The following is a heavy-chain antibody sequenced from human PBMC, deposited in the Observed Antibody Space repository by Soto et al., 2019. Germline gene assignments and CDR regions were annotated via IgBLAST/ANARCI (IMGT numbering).Heavy chain of an antibody. J-gene: IGHJ5*02. V-gene: IGHV4-39*01. Sequence: QLQLQESGPGLVKPSETLSLTCTVSGGSISSRGYYWGWIRQPPGKGLEWIGTIYYSGSTYYNPSLKSRVTIPVDTSKNQFSLKLRSVPPAATAVYYCATSNWFDPWGQGTLVTVSS. CDR1: GGSISSRGYY. CDR3: ATSNWFDP. CDR2: IYYSGST.